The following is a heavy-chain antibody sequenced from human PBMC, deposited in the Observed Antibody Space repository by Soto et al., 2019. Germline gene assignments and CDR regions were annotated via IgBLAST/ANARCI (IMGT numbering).Heavy chain of an antibody. CDR1: GGSFSGYY. CDR3: ARGTLRTSSSYNWFDP. D-gene: IGHD2-2*01. Sequence: SETLSLTCAVYGGSFSGYYWSWIRQPPGKGLEWIGEINHSGSTNYNPSLKSRVTISVDTSKNQFSLKLSSVTAADTAVYYCARGTLRTSSSYNWFDPWGQGTLVTVAS. V-gene: IGHV4-34*01. CDR2: INHSGST. J-gene: IGHJ5*02.